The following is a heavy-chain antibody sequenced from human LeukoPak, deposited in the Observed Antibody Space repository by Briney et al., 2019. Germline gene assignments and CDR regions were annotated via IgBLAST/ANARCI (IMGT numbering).Heavy chain of an antibody. V-gene: IGHV4-59*01. CDR3: ARAYSIEAVFDY. Sequence: SETLSLTCTVSGGSITSSYWTWIRQPPGKGLEWIGYIHYSGSTNYNPSLRSRVTISVDASKNQFSLKLNSVTAADTAVYYCARAYSIEAVFDYWGQGTLVTVSS. CDR1: GGSITSSY. CDR2: IHYSGST. J-gene: IGHJ4*02. D-gene: IGHD4-11*01.